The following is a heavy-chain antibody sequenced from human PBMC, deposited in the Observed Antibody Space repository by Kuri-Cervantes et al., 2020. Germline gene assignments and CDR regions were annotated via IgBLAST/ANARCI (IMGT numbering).Heavy chain of an antibody. CDR2: IYPGDSDT. J-gene: IGHJ4*02. D-gene: IGHD2-15*01. Sequence: GGSLRLSCKGSGYSFTSYWIGWVRQMPGKGLEWMGIIYPGDSDTRYSPSFQGQVTISADKSISTAYLQWSSLKASDTAMYYCAPLGYCSGGSCGDFDYWGQGTLVTVSS. CDR1: GYSFTSYW. V-gene: IGHV5-51*01. CDR3: APLGYCSGGSCGDFDY.